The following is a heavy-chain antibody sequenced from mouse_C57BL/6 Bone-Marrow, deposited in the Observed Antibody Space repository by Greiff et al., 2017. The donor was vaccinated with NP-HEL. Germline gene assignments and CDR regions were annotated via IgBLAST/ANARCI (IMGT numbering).Heavy chain of an antibody. Sequence: QVQLQQSGAELVRPGTSVKVSCKASGYAFTNYLIEWVKQRPGQGLEWIGVINPGSGGTKYNEKFKGKATLTADKSSSTAYMQLSSLTSEDSAVYFCAREEKLLRPFAYWGQGTLVTVSA. V-gene: IGHV1-54*01. D-gene: IGHD1-2*01. CDR1: GYAFTNYL. CDR2: INPGSGGT. CDR3: AREEKLLRPFAY. J-gene: IGHJ3*01.